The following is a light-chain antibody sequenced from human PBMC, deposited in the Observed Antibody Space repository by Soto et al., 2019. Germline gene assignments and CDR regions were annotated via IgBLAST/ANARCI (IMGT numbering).Light chain of an antibody. CDR2: WAS. V-gene: IGKV4-1*01. Sequence: DSVMTQSPDSLAMSLGERATIKCKSSQSVLYSSNNKNYLAWYQQKPGQPPKLLIYWASTRESGVPDRFSGSGSGTDFTLTISSLQAEDVAVYYCQQYYSTPMYTFGQGTKLEIK. CDR1: QSVLYSSNNKNY. CDR3: QQYYSTPMYT. J-gene: IGKJ2*01.